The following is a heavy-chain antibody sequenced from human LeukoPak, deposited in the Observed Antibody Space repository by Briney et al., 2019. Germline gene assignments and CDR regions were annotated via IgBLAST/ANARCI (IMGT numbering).Heavy chain of an antibody. V-gene: IGHV3-74*01. D-gene: IGHD2/OR15-2a*01. J-gene: IGHJ4*02. CDR3: VSFYETY. CDR1: GSYW. CDR2: INSDGSWT. Sequence: AGGSLRLSCAASGSYWMHWVRQAPGKGLVWVSHINSDGSWTSYADSVKGRFTISKDNAKNTVYLQMNNLRAEDTAVYYSVSFYETYWGRGTLVTVSS.